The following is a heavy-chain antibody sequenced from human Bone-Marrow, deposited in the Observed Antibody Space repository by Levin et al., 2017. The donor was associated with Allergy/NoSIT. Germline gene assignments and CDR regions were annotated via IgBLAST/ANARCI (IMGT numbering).Heavy chain of an antibody. Sequence: GGSLRLSCAASGFTFDDYAMHWVRQAPGKGLEWVSGISWNSGSIGYADSVKGRFTISRDNAKNSLYLQMNSLRAEDTALYYCAKGVDFWEYYYYGMDVWGQGTTVTVSS. CDR2: ISWNSGSI. CDR1: GFTFDDYA. CDR3: AKGVDFWEYYYYGMDV. D-gene: IGHD3/OR15-3a*01. J-gene: IGHJ6*02. V-gene: IGHV3-9*01.